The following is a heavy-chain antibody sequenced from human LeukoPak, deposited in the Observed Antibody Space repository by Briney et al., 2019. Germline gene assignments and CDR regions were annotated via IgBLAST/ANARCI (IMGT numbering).Heavy chain of an antibody. V-gene: IGHV3-33*03. CDR2: IWYDGSNK. CDR3: ARSRYSNSWLFDY. CDR1: GFTFSSYG. J-gene: IGHJ4*02. Sequence: PGRSLRLSCAASGFTFSSYGMHWVRQAPGKGLEWVAVIWYDGSNKYYADSVKGRFTISRDNSKNTVYLQMNSLRAEDTAVFYCARSRYSNSWLFDYWGQGTLVTVSS. D-gene: IGHD6-13*01.